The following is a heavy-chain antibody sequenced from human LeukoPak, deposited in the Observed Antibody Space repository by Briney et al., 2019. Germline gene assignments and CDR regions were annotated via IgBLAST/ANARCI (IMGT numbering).Heavy chain of an antibody. CDR2: INHSGST. CDR3: ARGSSKYYYDSSGIDY. Sequence: SETLSLTCAVYGGSFSGYYWSWIRQPPGKGLEWIGEINHSGSTNYNPSLKSRVTISVDTSKNQFSLKLSSVTAADTAVYYCARGSSKYYYDSSGIDYWGQGTLVTVSS. CDR1: GGSFSGYY. J-gene: IGHJ4*02. D-gene: IGHD3-22*01. V-gene: IGHV4-34*01.